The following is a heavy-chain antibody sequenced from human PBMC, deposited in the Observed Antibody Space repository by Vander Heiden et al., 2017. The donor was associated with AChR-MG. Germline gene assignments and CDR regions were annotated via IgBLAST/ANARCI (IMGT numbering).Heavy chain of an antibody. V-gene: IGHV1-69*06. Sequence: QVQLVQSGAEVKKPGSSVKVSCKASGCTFSSYAISWVRQAPGQGLEWMGGSIPIFGTANYAQKFQGRVTITADKSTSTAYMELSSLRSEDTAVYYCAAILGYCSSTSCFNNWFDPWGQGTLVTVSS. CDR3: AAILGYCSSTSCFNNWFDP. J-gene: IGHJ5*02. CDR1: GCTFSSYA. D-gene: IGHD2-2*01. CDR2: SIPIFGTA.